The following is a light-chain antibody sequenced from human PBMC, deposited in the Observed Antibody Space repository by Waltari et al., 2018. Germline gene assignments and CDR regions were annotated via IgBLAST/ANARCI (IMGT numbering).Light chain of an antibody. Sequence: DIQKTQSPSTLSASVGDRVTITCRASQSISSLLAWYQQKPGKAPKLLIYKASSLESGVPSRFSGSGSGTEFTLTISSLQPDDFATYYCQQYNTYPLTFGGGTKVEIK. CDR2: KAS. CDR1: QSISSL. CDR3: QQYNTYPLT. J-gene: IGKJ4*01. V-gene: IGKV1-5*03.